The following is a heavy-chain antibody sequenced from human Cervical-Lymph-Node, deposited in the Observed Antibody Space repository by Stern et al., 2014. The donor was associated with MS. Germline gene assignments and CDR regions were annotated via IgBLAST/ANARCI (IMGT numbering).Heavy chain of an antibody. CDR1: GYTFTDNA. V-gene: IGHV1-3*01. J-gene: IGHJ4*02. CDR2: INGDPGTT. CDR3: ARQPDYSDFLDF. D-gene: IGHD4-11*01. Sequence: QVQLVQSGAEVKKPGASMTISCKTSGYTFTDNAIHWVRHAPGQRLEWMWWINGDPGTTKESQKFQGRVSFTRDKAASAAYMDLSSLSPDDAAVYYGARQPDYSDFLDFWGQGTLVTVSS.